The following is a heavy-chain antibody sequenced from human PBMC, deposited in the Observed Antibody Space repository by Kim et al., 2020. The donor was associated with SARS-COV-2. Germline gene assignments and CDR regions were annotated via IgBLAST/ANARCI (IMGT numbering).Heavy chain of an antibody. D-gene: IGHD4-17*01. Sequence: SFQGQVTISADKSISTAYLQWSSLKASDTAMYYCARHATYYGGTLYYFDYWGQGTLVTVSS. J-gene: IGHJ4*02. CDR3: ARHATYYGGTLYYFDY. V-gene: IGHV5-51*01.